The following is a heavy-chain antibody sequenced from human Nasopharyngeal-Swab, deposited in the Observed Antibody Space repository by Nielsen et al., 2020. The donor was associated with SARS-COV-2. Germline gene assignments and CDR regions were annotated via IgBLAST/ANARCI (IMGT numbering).Heavy chain of an antibody. CDR2: INHSGST. CDR1: GGSFSGYY. V-gene: IGHV4-34*01. CDR3: ARGSLFLDY. J-gene: IGHJ4*02. D-gene: IGHD2-21*01. Sequence: SETLSLTCAVYGGSFSGYYWSWIRQPPGKGLEWIGEINHSGSTNYNPSFKSRVTISVDTSKNQFSLKLSSVTAADTAVYYCARGSLFLDYWGQGTLVTVSS.